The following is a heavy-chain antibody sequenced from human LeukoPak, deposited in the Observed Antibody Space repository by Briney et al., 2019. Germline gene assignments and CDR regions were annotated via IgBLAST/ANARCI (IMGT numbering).Heavy chain of an antibody. J-gene: IGHJ6*02. CDR2: TYYRSKWFD. CDR1: GDSVSSDRAA. Sequence: SQTLSLTCAISGDSVSSDRAAWNWIRQSPSRGLECLGRTYYRSKWFDEYAVSVKSRITIKPDTSRNQFSLHLNSVTPEDTAVYFCARTTVYDGSKYYGLDVWGQGTTVTVSS. V-gene: IGHV6-1*01. CDR3: ARTTVYDGSKYYGLDV. D-gene: IGHD5/OR15-5a*01.